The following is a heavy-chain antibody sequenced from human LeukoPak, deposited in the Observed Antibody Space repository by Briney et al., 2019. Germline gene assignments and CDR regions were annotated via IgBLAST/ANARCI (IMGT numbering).Heavy chain of an antibody. D-gene: IGHD3-22*01. J-gene: IGHJ4*02. CDR3: ASSEDRSGYYYYFDY. Sequence: GGSLRLSCAASGFTFSSYAMHWVRQAPGKGLEWVAVISYDESNKYYADSVKGRFTISRDNSKNTLYLQMNSLRDEDTAVYYCASSEDRSGYYYYFDYWGQGTLVTVSS. V-gene: IGHV3-30*04. CDR1: GFTFSSYA. CDR2: ISYDESNK.